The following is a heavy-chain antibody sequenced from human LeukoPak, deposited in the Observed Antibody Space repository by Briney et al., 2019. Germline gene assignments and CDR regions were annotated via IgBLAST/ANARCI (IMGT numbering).Heavy chain of an antibody. CDR1: GYTFTGYY. J-gene: IGHJ4*02. CDR3: ARAGGEAVAGTGDY. D-gene: IGHD6-19*01. V-gene: IGHV1-2*02. Sequence: ASVKVSCKASGYTFTGYYMHWVRQAPGQGLEWMGWINPNSGGTNYAQKFQGRVTMTRDTSISTAYMELSRLRSDDTAVYYCARAGGEAVAGTGDYWGQGTLVTVSS. CDR2: INPNSGGT.